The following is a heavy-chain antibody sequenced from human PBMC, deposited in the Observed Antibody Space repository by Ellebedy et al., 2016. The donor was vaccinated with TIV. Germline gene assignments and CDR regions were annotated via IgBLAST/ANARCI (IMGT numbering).Heavy chain of an antibody. CDR1: GFTFSSYS. V-gene: IGHV3-48*04. J-gene: IGHJ6*03. Sequence: GESLKISCAASGFTFSSYSMNWVRQAPGKGLEWVSYISSSSSTIYYADSVKGRFTISRDNAKNTLYLQMNSLRAEDTAVYYCAREAVSSGWSYYYYYYYMDVWGKGTTVTVSS. D-gene: IGHD6-19*01. CDR2: ISSSSSTI. CDR3: AREAVSSGWSYYYYYYYMDV.